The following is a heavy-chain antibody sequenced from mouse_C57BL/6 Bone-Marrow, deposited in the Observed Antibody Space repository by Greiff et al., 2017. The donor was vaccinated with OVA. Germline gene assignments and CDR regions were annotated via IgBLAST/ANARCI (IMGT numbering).Heavy chain of an antibody. V-gene: IGHV2-2*01. CDR2: IWSGGST. CDR3: ARREDWYFDV. CDR1: GFSLTSYG. Sequence: VMLVESGPGLVQPSQSLSITCTVSGFSLTSYGVHWVRQSPGKGLEWLGVIWSGGSTDYNAAFISRLSISKDNSKSQVFFKMNSLQADDTAIYYCARREDWYFDVWGTGTTVTVSS. J-gene: IGHJ1*03.